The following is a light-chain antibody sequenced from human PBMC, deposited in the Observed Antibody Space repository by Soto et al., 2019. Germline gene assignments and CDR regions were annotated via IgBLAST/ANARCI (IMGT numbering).Light chain of an antibody. CDR3: SSHTSSNTRI. V-gene: IGLV2-14*03. J-gene: IGLJ1*01. CDR1: SSDIGAYDY. Sequence: QSVLTQPASVSASPGQSIAISCTGTSSDIGAYDYVSWYQQHPDKAPKLMIYEVSNRPSGVSNRFSGSKSVNTATLTISGLQAEDEADYYCSSHTSSNTRIFGTGTKVTVL. CDR2: EVS.